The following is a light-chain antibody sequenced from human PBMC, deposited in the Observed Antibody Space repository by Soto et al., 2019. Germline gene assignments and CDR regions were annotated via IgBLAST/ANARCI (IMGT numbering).Light chain of an antibody. CDR1: QSVSNSY. Sequence: EIVLTQSPGTLSLSPGERATLSCRASQSVSNSYLAWYQQKPGQAPRLLIYGASNRATGIPDRFSGSGSGTDFTLNISSLEPEDFAVYYCQQYGSSGTFGQGTKVDIX. J-gene: IGKJ1*01. CDR3: QQYGSSGT. CDR2: GAS. V-gene: IGKV3-20*01.